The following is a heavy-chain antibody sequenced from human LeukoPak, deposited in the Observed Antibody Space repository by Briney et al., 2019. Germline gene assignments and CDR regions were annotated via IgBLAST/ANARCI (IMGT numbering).Heavy chain of an antibody. Sequence: GVSLRLSCAASGFTFSSYSMNWVRQAPGKGLEWVSSISSGSSYIYYADSVKGRFTISRDNAKNSLYLQMNSLRAEDTAVYYCARVTVTTFYYYYGMDVWGQGTTVTVSS. CDR3: ARVTVTTFYYYYGMDV. CDR1: GFTFSSYS. J-gene: IGHJ6*02. V-gene: IGHV3-21*01. D-gene: IGHD4-17*01. CDR2: ISSGSSYI.